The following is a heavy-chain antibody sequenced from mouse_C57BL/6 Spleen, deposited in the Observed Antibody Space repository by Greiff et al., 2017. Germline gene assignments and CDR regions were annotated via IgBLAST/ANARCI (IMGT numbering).Heavy chain of an antibody. CDR3: ARRGGSSSGSRYLDY. CDR1: GFTFSSYA. Sequence: EVQLVESGGGLVKPGGSLKLSCAASGFTFSSYAMPWVRQTPEKRLEWVATISDGGSYTYYPDNVTGRFTISRDSAKNNLYLQMSHLKSEDTAMYYCARRGGSSSGSRYLDYWGQGTTLTVSS. J-gene: IGHJ2*01. CDR2: ISDGGSYT. V-gene: IGHV5-4*01. D-gene: IGHD1-1*01.